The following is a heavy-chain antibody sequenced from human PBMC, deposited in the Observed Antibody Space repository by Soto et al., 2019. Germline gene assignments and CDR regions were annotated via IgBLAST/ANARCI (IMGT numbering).Heavy chain of an antibody. J-gene: IGHJ4*02. CDR2: IIPIFGTT. Sequence: SVKVSCKASGGTFSSYAISWVRQAPGHGLEWMGGIIPIFGTTNYAQKFQGRVTITADDSTSTAYMELSSLRSEDTAVYSCATDYYDSSGYPRAFDYWGQGTLVTVSS. CDR1: GGTFSSYA. D-gene: IGHD3-22*01. CDR3: ATDYYDSSGYPRAFDY. V-gene: IGHV1-69*13.